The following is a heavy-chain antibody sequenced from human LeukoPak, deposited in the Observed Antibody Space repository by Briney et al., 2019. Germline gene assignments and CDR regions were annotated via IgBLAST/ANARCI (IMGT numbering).Heavy chain of an antibody. CDR1: GYTFTGYY. Sequence: GPSMKVSCKASGYTFTGYYMHWVRQAPGQGLEWMGWINPNSGGTNYAQKFQGRVTMTRDTSISTAYMELSRLRSDDTAVYYCARDYYYGSGSYFSPRTPFDPWGQGTLVTVSS. D-gene: IGHD3-10*01. CDR2: INPNSGGT. J-gene: IGHJ5*02. V-gene: IGHV1-2*02. CDR3: ARDYYYGSGSYFSPRTPFDP.